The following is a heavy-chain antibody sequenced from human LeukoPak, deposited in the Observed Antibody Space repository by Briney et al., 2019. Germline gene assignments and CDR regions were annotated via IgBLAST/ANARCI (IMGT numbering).Heavy chain of an antibody. CDR2: LIGRGWGT. V-gene: IGHV3-23*01. Sequence: GGSLRLSCAASGFTFSSYPMSGVRQPPAKGREGVAGLIGRGWGTNYADSVQGRFTISRDNPKNKLYLQMTSLRAEDTAVYFCANRGVVIRVFLVGFHKEAYYFASWGQGALVTVSS. CDR1: GFTFSSYP. J-gene: IGHJ4*02. D-gene: IGHD3-10*01. CDR3: ANRGVVIRVFLVGFHKEAYYFAS.